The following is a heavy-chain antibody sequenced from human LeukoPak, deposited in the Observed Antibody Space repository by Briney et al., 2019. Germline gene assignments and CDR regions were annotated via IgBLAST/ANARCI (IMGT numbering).Heavy chain of an antibody. J-gene: IGHJ3*02. CDR2: ISGSGGST. CDR3: AKHVLRFLEWLPIDAFDI. D-gene: IGHD3-3*01. Sequence: GGSLRLSCAASGFTFSIYAMSWVRQAPGKGLEWVSAISGSGGSTYYADSVKGRFTISRDNSKYTLYLQMNSLRAEDTAVYYCAKHVLRFLEWLPIDAFDIWGQGTMVTVSS. V-gene: IGHV3-23*01. CDR1: GFTFSIYA.